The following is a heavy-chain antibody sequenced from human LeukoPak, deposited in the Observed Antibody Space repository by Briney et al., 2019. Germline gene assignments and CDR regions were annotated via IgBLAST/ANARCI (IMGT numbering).Heavy chain of an antibody. CDR3: ARGGGLDV. CDR1: GFTFSNYA. D-gene: IGHD3-16*01. Sequence: PGGSLRLSCVASGFTFSNYAMSWVRQAPGKGLEWVASINYNGNVNYYVDSVKGRFTISRDNAKNSLYLQMSNLRAEDTAVYFCARGGGLDVWGQGATVTVSS. CDR2: INYNGNVN. J-gene: IGHJ6*02. V-gene: IGHV3-7*03.